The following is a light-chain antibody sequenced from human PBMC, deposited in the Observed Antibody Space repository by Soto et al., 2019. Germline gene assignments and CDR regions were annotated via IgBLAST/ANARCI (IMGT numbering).Light chain of an antibody. J-gene: IGLJ3*02. Sequence: QPVLTQSPSVSGAPGQRVTISCTGSSSNIGAGYDVHWYQQLPGTAPKVLIYGNNNRPSGVPDRFSGSKSGTSASLAITGLQAEDEADYYCQSHDSSLSGWVFGGGTKLTVL. CDR2: GNN. V-gene: IGLV1-40*01. CDR1: SSNIGAGYD. CDR3: QSHDSSLSGWV.